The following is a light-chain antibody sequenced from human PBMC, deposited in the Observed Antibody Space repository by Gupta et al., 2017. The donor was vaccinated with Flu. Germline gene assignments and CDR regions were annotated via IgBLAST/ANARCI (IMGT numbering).Light chain of an antibody. V-gene: IGLV2-14*03. Sequence: QSALTQPASVSGSPGQSITISCTGTSSDVGGYNYVSWYQQHPGKAPKLMIYDVKNRPSGVSNRFSGSKSGNTASLTISGRQAEDEADDYCSSVISSNIDVFGSGTKVTVL. J-gene: IGLJ1*01. CDR3: SSVISSNIDV. CDR1: SSDVGGYNY. CDR2: DVK.